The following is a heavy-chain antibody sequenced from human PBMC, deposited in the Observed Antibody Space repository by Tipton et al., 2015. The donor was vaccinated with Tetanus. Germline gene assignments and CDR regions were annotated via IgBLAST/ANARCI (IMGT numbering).Heavy chain of an antibody. J-gene: IGHJ4*02. V-gene: IGHV4-39*01. Sequence: TLSLTCTVSGGSISSGGYYWGWIRQAPGKGLEWIGAVENGGTAYYNPSLRSRVTISRDTSKNQVSLRLTSVTAADTAIYYCARHVLALARVDPPDSWGQGTLVTVSS. CDR3: ARHVLALARVDPPDS. D-gene: IGHD3-10*01. CDR2: VENGGTA. CDR1: GGSISSGGYY.